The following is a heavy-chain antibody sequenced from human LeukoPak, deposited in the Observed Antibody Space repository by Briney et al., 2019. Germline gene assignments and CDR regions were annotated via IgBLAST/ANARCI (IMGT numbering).Heavy chain of an antibody. V-gene: IGHV4-61*08. CDR2: VYYSGST. D-gene: IGHD4-17*01. Sequence: SETLSLTCSVSGGSVSSSDYYWGWIRQPPGKGLEWIGYVYYSGSTNYNPSLKSRVIISVDTSKNQFSLKLTSVTTADTAMYYCASNDYGDYQSDYWGQGTLVTVSS. J-gene: IGHJ4*02. CDR1: GGSVSSSDYY. CDR3: ASNDYGDYQSDY.